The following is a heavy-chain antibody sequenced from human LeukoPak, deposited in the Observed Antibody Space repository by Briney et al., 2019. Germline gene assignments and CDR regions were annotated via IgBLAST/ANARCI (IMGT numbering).Heavy chain of an antibody. CDR2: IYYSGST. J-gene: IGHJ6*04. CDR1: GGSISSYY. CDR3: ARDGSGSSADV. Sequence: PSETLSLTCTVAGGSISSYYWSWIRQPPGKGLEWIGYIYYSGSTNYNPSLKSRVTISVDTSKNQFSLKLSSVTAADTALYYCARDGSGSSADVWGKGTSVTVSS. D-gene: IGHD6-6*01. V-gene: IGHV4-59*01.